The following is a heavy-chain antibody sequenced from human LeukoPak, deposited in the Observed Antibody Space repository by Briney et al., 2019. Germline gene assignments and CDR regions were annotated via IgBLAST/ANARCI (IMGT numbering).Heavy chain of an antibody. CDR3: ARDRGRWLQSVDY. D-gene: IGHD5-24*01. CDR1: GFTFSSYA. J-gene: IGHJ4*02. V-gene: IGHV3-64*01. CDR2: ISRNGGST. Sequence: GGSLKLSCEASGFTFSSYAMNWVRQAPGKGLQYVSAISRNGGSTYYANSVKGRFTISRDNSKNTLYLQMSSLRAEDMAVYYCARDRGRWLQSVDYWGQGTLVTVSS.